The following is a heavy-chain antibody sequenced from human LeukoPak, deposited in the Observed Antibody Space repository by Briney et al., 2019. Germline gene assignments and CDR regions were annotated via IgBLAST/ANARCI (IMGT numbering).Heavy chain of an antibody. CDR2: VYYSGST. V-gene: IGHV4-39*01. Sequence: SETLSLTCTVSGGSISSSSYYWGWIRQPPGKGLEWIGSVYYSGSTYYNPSLKSRVTISVDTSKNQFSLKLSSVTAADTAVYYCARHSIVDDFWSGYDSAIDYWGQGTLVTVSS. CDR3: ARHSIVDDFWSGYDSAIDY. J-gene: IGHJ4*02. D-gene: IGHD3-3*01. CDR1: GGSISSSSYY.